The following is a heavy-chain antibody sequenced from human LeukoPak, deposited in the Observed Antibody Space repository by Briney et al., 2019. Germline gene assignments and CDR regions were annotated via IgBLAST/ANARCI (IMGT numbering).Heavy chain of an antibody. CDR2: IYHSGST. CDR3: AGQRKSGYYYMDV. CDR1: GYSISSGYY. D-gene: IGHD3-10*01. J-gene: IGHJ6*03. V-gene: IGHV4-38-2*02. Sequence: PSETLSLTCTVSGYSISSGYYWGWIRPPLGKGLEWIGSIYHSGSTYYNPSLKSRVTISVDTSKNQFSLKLSSVTAADTAVYYCAGQRKSGYYYMDVWGKGTTVTVSS.